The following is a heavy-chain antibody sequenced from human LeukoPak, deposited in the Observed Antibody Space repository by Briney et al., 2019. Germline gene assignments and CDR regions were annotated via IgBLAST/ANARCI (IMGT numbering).Heavy chain of an antibody. Sequence: ASVTVSCKASGYTFTGYYMHWVRQAPGQGLEWMGWINPNSGGTNYAQKFQGRVTMTRDTSISTAYMELSRLRSDDTAVYYCARAEFVPAAWGYYYYYGMDVWGQGTTVTVSS. CDR1: GYTFTGYY. CDR2: INPNSGGT. D-gene: IGHD2-2*01. V-gene: IGHV1-2*02. J-gene: IGHJ6*02. CDR3: ARAEFVPAAWGYYYYYGMDV.